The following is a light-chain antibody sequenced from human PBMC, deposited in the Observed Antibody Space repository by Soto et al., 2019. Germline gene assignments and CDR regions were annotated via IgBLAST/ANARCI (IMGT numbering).Light chain of an antibody. CDR1: QSVSSN. Sequence: EIVMTQSPASLSVSPGERATLSCRASQSVSSNLAWYQQKPGQAPRLLIYGASTGATGVPARFSGSGSGTDFTLTISSLQSEDFAVYYCQQYNNWPRTFCQGTKVDIK. CDR3: QQYNNWPRT. V-gene: IGKV3-15*01. CDR2: GAS. J-gene: IGKJ1*01.